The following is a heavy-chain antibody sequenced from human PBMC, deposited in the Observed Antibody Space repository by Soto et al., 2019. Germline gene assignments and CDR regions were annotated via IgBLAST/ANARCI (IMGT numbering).Heavy chain of an antibody. Sequence: GGSLRLSCAASGFTFSSYGMHWVRQAPGKGLECVAVISYDGSNKYYADSVKGRFTISRDNSKNTLYLQVNSLRAEDTAVYYCARDQAAGGTISRYFQDWGQGTLVTVSS. CDR1: GFTFSSYG. CDR2: ISYDGSNK. CDR3: ARDQAAGGTISRYFQD. V-gene: IGHV3-30*03. D-gene: IGHD6-13*01. J-gene: IGHJ1*01.